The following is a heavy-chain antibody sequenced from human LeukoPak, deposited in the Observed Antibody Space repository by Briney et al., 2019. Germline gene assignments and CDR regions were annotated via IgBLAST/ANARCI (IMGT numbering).Heavy chain of an antibody. Sequence: PSETLSLTCAVYGGSFSGYYWSWIRQPPGKGLEWIGEINHSGSTNYNPFLKSRVTISVDTSKNQFSLKLSSVTAADTAVYYCARRRGSGSYNFDYWGQGTLVTVSS. CDR3: ARRRGSGSYNFDY. D-gene: IGHD1-26*01. CDR1: GGSFSGYY. J-gene: IGHJ4*02. CDR2: INHSGST. V-gene: IGHV4-34*01.